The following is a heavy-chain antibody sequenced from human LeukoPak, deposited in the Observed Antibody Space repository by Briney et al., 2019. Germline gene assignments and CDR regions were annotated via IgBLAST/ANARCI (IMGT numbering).Heavy chain of an antibody. Sequence: PGGSLRLSCAASGFTVSSNYMSWVRQAPGKGLEWVSVIYSGGSTYYADSVKGRFTTSRDNSKNTLYLQMNSLRAEDTAVYYCARDRLGGVIVDWGQGTLVTVSS. J-gene: IGHJ4*02. D-gene: IGHD3-16*02. CDR3: ARDRLGGVIVD. CDR2: IYSGGST. CDR1: GFTVSSNY. V-gene: IGHV3-53*01.